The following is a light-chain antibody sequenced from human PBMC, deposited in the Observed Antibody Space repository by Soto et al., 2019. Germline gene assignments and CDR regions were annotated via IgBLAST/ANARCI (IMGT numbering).Light chain of an antibody. J-gene: IGKJ1*01. V-gene: IGKV1-39*01. CDR1: QSISNY. CDR3: QQSYMTLRGT. Sequence: DIQMTQSPSSLSASVGDRVTITCRASQSISNYLNWYQQKPGKAPKLLIYAASSLQSGVPSRFSGSGSGTDFTLTISSLQPEDFATYYCQQSYMTLRGTFGQGTKVEI. CDR2: AAS.